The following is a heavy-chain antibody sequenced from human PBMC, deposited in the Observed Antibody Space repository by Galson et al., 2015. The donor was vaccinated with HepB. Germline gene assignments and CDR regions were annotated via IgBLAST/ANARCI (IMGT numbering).Heavy chain of an antibody. V-gene: IGHV1-3*01. Sequence: SVKVSCKASGYTFTSYAMHWVRQAPGQRLEWMGWINAGNGNTKYSQKFQGRVTITRDTSASTAYMELSSLRSEDTAVYYCARGSQQQLVRGDYFDYWGQGTLVTVSS. J-gene: IGHJ4*02. CDR3: ARGSQQQLVRGDYFDY. CDR2: INAGNGNT. D-gene: IGHD6-13*01. CDR1: GYTFTSYA.